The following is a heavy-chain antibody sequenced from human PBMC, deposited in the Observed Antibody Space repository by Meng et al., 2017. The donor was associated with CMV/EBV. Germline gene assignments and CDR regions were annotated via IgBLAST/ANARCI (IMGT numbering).Heavy chain of an antibody. CDR1: GYTFTGYY. D-gene: IGHD6-13*01. Sequence: ASVKVSCKASGYTFTGYYMHWVRQAPGQGLEWMGWINPSGGSTSYAQKFQGRVTMTRDTSTSTVYMELSSLRSEDTAVYYCARDFRPTYSSSWYHWFDPWGQGTLVTVSS. J-gene: IGHJ5*02. CDR3: ARDFRPTYSSSWYHWFDP. V-gene: IGHV1-46*01. CDR2: INPSGGST.